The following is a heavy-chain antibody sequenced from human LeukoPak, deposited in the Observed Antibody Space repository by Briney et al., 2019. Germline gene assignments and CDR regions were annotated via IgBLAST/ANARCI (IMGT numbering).Heavy chain of an antibody. CDR3: ARADSGWGFFDY. Sequence: ASVKVSCKASGYTFTGYYMHWVRQAPGQGLEWMGIINPSGGSTSYAQKFQGRVTMTRDMSTSTVYMELSSLRSEDTAVYYCARADSGWGFFDYWGQGTLVTVSS. D-gene: IGHD6-19*01. CDR1: GYTFTGYY. CDR2: INPSGGST. V-gene: IGHV1-46*01. J-gene: IGHJ4*02.